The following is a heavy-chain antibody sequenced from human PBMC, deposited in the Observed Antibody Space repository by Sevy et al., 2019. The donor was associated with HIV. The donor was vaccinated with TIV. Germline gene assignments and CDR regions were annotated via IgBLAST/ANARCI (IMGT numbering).Heavy chain of an antibody. CDR3: ARHVDSLMVRRFDGMDV. CDR1: GFTFNKYA. Sequence: GGSLRLSCEASGFTFNKYAMSWVRQAPGKGLEWVSSLSGSGSSTYYADSVRVRFTISRDNSRNTLYLEVDSLRVEDTGVYYCARHVDSLMVRRFDGMDVWGQGTTVTVSS. V-gene: IGHV3-23*01. J-gene: IGHJ6*02. CDR2: LSGSGSST. D-gene: IGHD5-18*01.